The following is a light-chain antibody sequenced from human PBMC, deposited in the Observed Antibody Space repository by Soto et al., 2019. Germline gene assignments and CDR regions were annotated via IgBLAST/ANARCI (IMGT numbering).Light chain of an antibody. V-gene: IGKV1-5*01. CDR2: EAS. Sequence: GDRVTITCRASQSISTWLAWYQQKPGKAPKVLIYEASKLESGVLSRFSGSGSGTEFTLTISTLQPDDVATYYCQQYNSYQWTFGQGTKVEIK. CDR3: QQYNSYQWT. CDR1: QSISTW. J-gene: IGKJ1*01.